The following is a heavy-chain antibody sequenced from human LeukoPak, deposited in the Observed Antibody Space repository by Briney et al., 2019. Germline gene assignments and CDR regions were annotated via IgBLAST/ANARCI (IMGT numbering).Heavy chain of an antibody. CDR3: ARGSALHHGALDY. D-gene: IGHD4-11*01. CDR2: IYYSGST. CDR1: GGSISSSSYY. V-gene: IGHV4-39*07. J-gene: IGHJ4*02. Sequence: SETLSLTCTVSGGSISSSSYYWGWIRQPPGTGLEWIGSIYYSGSTYYNPSLKSRVTISVDTSKNQFSLKLSSVTAADTAVYYCARGSALHHGALDYWGQGTLVTVSS.